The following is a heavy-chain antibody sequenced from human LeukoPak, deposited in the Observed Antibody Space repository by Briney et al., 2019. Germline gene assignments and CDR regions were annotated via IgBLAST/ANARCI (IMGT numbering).Heavy chain of an antibody. V-gene: IGHV4-61*01. CDR3: ARGEFLEWLSPIHYYYYYGMDV. D-gene: IGHD3-3*01. CDR1: GVSVSSGSYY. J-gene: IGHJ6*02. CDR2: IYYSGST. Sequence: SEALSLTCTVSGVSVSSGSYYWSWIRQPPGKGLEWIGYIYYSGSTNYNPSLKSRVTISVDTSKNQFSLKLSSVTAADTAAYYCARGEFLEWLSPIHYYYYYGMDVWGQGTTVTVSS.